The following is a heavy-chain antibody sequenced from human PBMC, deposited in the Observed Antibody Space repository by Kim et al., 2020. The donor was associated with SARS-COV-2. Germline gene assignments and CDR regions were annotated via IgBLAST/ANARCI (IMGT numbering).Heavy chain of an antibody. D-gene: IGHD1-26*01. CDR2: ITGSGT. V-gene: IGHV3-23*01. Sequence: GGSLRLSCAAFGFTFSAYAMSWVRQAPGKGLEWVSTITGSGTYYADSVKGRFTISRDNSRDTLYLQMNSLRADDTAVYYCAKSPGGYRALNFDYWGQGTL. J-gene: IGHJ4*02. CDR1: GFTFSAYA. CDR3: AKSPGGYRALNFDY.